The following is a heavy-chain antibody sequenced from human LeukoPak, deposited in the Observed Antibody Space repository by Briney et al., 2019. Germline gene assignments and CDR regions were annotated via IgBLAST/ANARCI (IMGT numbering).Heavy chain of an antibody. CDR2: IYYSGST. Sequence: PSETLSLTCTVSGGSISSSSYYWGWIRQPPGKGLEWIGSIYYSGSTYYNPSLKSRVTISVDTSKNQFSRKLSSVTAADTAVYYCARQSGYDQLFDYWGQGTLVTVSS. D-gene: IGHD5-12*01. CDR3: ARQSGYDQLFDY. V-gene: IGHV4-39*01. J-gene: IGHJ4*02. CDR1: GGSISSSSYY.